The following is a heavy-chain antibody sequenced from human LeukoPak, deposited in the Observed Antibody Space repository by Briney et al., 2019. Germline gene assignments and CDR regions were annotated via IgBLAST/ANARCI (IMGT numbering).Heavy chain of an antibody. CDR2: IYYSGGT. CDR3: ARDIGQQLRWFDP. CDR1: GGPISSYY. J-gene: IGHJ5*02. D-gene: IGHD6-13*01. V-gene: IGHV4-59*01. Sequence: SETLSLTCTVSGGPISSYYWSWIRQPPGRGLEWIGYIYYSGGTNYNPSLKSRVTISVDTSKNQFSLKLSSVTAADTAVYYCARDIGQQLRWFDPWGQGTLVTVSS.